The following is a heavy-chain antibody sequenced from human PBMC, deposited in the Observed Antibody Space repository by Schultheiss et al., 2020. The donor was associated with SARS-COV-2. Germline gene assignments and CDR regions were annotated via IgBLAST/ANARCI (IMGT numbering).Heavy chain of an antibody. CDR2: INHSGST. J-gene: IGHJ3*02. CDR1: GGSFSGYY. Sequence: SETLSLTCAVYGGSFSGYYWSWIRQPPGKGLEWIGEINHSGSTNYNPSLKSRVTISVDTSKNQFSLKLSSVTAADTAVYYCAKDLYLGDILTGRDAFDIWGQGTMVTVSS. CDR3: AKDLYLGDILTGRDAFDI. V-gene: IGHV4-34*01. D-gene: IGHD3-9*01.